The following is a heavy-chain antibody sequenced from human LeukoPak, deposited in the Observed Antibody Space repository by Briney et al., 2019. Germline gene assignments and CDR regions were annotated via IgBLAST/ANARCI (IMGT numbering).Heavy chain of an antibody. CDR2: ISYDGSNK. D-gene: IGHD4-17*01. V-gene: IGHV3-30-3*01. Sequence: GGSLRLPCAASGFTFSSYAMLWAAEAPGKALEGGAVISYDGSNKYYADSVKGRFTISRDNSKNALYLQMNSLRAEDTAVYYCARQGYVDHRCLDYWGQGTLVTVSS. J-gene: IGHJ4*02. CDR3: ARQGYVDHRCLDY. CDR1: GFTFSSYA.